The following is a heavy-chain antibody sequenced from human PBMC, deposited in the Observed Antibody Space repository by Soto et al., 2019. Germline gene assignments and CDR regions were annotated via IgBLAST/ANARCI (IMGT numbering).Heavy chain of an antibody. V-gene: IGHV3-7*05. CDR1: GFTFSYYW. D-gene: IGHD3-22*01. CDR3: ARDATYRDSSFYYEVFDI. Sequence: DVHLMESGGCLVQPGGSLRLSCAASGFTFSYYWMTWVRQAPGKGLEWVANIRRDGGEEHYVDSVKGRFSVSRDNAKESLYLHMNSLRIEDTAVYYRARDATYRDSSFYYEVFDIWGQGTMVTVSS. J-gene: IGHJ3*02. CDR2: IRRDGGEE.